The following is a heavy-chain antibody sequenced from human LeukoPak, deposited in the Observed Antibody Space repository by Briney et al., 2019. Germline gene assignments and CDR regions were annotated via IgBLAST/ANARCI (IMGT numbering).Heavy chain of an antibody. J-gene: IGHJ5*02. Sequence: SETLSPTCAVYGGSFSGYYWSWIRQPPGKGLEWIGEINHSGSTSYNPSLKSRVTISVDTSKNQFSLKLSSVTAADTAVYYCARLRYCTNAVCPWGQGTLVTVSS. V-gene: IGHV4-34*01. D-gene: IGHD2-8*01. CDR2: INHSGST. CDR1: GGSFSGYY. CDR3: ARLRYCTNAVCP.